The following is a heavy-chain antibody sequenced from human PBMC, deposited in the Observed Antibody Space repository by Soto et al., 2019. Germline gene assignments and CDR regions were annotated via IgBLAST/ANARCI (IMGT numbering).Heavy chain of an antibody. CDR2: INHSGST. D-gene: IGHD6-6*01. V-gene: IGHV4-34*01. Sequence: SETLSLTCAVYGGSFSGYYWSWIRQPPGKGLEWIGEINHSGSTNYNPSLKSLVTISVDTSKNQFSLKLSSVTAADTAVYYCASWASSIAARPDNWFDPWGQGTLVTVSS. CDR3: ASWASSIAARPDNWFDP. J-gene: IGHJ5*02. CDR1: GGSFSGYY.